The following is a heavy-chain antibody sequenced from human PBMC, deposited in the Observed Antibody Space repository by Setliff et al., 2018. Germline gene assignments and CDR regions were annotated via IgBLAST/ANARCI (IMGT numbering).Heavy chain of an antibody. CDR1: GFTFSNYW. V-gene: IGHV3-74*01. D-gene: IGHD2-21*01. CDR2: INSDGSTT. Sequence: GGSLRLSCAASGFTFSNYWIHWVRQVPGRGLVWVSRINSDGSTTNYADSVKGRFTTSRENAKNTLYLQLSNLRAEDTAVYYCSSYLVSWGQGALVTVSS. CDR3: SSYLVS. J-gene: IGHJ4*02.